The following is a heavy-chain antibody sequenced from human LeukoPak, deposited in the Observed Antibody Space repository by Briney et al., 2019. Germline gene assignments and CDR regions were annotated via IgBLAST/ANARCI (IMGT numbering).Heavy chain of an antibody. Sequence: ASVKVSCKASGYTFTAYYMHWVRLAPGQGLEWIGWISPSSGVTNYAQKFQGRVSLTRDTFIGTAYMELSSLRSDDTAVYYCARDLSHGLDYYYYMDVWGSGTTVTVSS. J-gene: IGHJ6*03. CDR3: ARDLSHGLDYYYYMDV. CDR1: GYTFTAYY. CDR2: ISPSSGVT. D-gene: IGHD6-6*01. V-gene: IGHV1-2*02.